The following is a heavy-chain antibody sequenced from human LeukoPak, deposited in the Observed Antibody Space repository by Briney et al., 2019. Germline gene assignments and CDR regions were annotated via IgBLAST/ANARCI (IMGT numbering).Heavy chain of an antibody. J-gene: IGHJ6*02. CDR3: ARAVSYYYGMDV. CDR1: GFTFSSYE. V-gene: IGHV3-48*03. Sequence: QTGGSLRLSCAASGFTFSSYEMNWVRQAPGKGLEWVSYISSSGSTIYYADSVKGRFTISRDNAKNSLYLQMNSLRAEDTAVYYCARAVSYYYGMDVWGQGTTVTVSS. CDR2: ISSSGSTI.